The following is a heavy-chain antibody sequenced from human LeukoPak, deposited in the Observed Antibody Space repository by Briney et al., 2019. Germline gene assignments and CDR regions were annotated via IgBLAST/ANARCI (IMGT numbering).Heavy chain of an antibody. D-gene: IGHD3-3*01. CDR1: GGTFSSCA. V-gene: IGHV1-69*01. CDR2: IIPIFGTA. Sequence: SVTVSCKASGGTFSSCAISWVRQAPGQGLEWMGGIIPIFGTANYAQKFQGRVTITADESTSTAYMELSSLRSEDTAVYYCARGKRFLEWLPDFDYWGQGTLVTVSS. CDR3: ARGKRFLEWLPDFDY. J-gene: IGHJ4*02.